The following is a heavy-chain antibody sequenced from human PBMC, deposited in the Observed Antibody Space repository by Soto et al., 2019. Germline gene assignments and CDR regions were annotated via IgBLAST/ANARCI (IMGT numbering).Heavy chain of an antibody. D-gene: IGHD1-26*01. CDR1: GYSFSRYS. V-gene: IGHV1-18*01. J-gene: IGHJ3*01. CDR3: ARSTQNQWGAAFDF. CDR2: INNYNGNT. Sequence: QVQLVQSGAEVKKPGASVKVSCKASGYSFSRYSIHWVRQAPGQGLGWMGWINNYNGNTNSAQKVQGRLIMTTDTSTSTAYMELRSLRSDDTAEYFCARSTQNQWGAAFDFWGQGTMVTVSS.